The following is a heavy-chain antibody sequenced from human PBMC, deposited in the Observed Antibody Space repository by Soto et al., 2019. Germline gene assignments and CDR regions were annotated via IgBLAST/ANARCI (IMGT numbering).Heavy chain of an antibody. CDR2: ISGSGGST. V-gene: IGHV3-23*01. J-gene: IGHJ4*02. CDR1: GFTFSSYA. D-gene: IGHD6-13*01. CDR3: AKGPIGSSSPFDY. Sequence: GVSLRLSCAASGFTFSSYAMSWVRQAPGKGLEWVSAISGSGGSTYYADSVKGRFTISRDNSKNTLYLQMNSLRAEDTAVYYCAKGPIGSSSPFDYWGQGTLVTVSS.